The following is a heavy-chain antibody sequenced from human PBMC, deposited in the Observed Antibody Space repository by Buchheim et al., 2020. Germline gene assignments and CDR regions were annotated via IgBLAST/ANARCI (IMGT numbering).Heavy chain of an antibody. V-gene: IGHV3-30*03. CDR3: AGGASYYDFWSGSNWFDP. CDR1: GFTFSSYG. Sequence: QVQLVESGGGVVQPGRSLRLSCAASGFTFSSYGMHWVRQAPGKGLEWVAVISYDGSNKYYADSVKGRFTISRDNYKNTLYLQMNSLRAEDTAVYYCAGGASYYDFWSGSNWFDPWGQGNL. J-gene: IGHJ5*02. D-gene: IGHD3-3*01. CDR2: ISYDGSNK.